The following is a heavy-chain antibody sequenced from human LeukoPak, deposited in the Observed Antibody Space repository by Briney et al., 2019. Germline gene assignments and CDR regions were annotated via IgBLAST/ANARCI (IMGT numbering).Heavy chain of an antibody. V-gene: IGHV3-23*01. CDR3: GRDPNGDYIGAFDF. CDR1: GFTFRSFA. CDR2: IRGSGDGT. J-gene: IGHJ3*01. D-gene: IGHD4-17*01. Sequence: GGSLRLSCAASGFTFRSFAMTWVRQAPGKGLEWVSSIRGSGDGTSYADSVKGRFTVSRDNSKNTLYLRMDSLRAEDTAIYYCGRDPNGDYIGAFDFWGQGTLVTVSS.